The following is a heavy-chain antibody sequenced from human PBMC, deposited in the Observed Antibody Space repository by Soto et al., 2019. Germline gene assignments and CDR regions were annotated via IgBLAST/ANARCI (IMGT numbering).Heavy chain of an antibody. CDR1: GFTFSSYS. Sequence: EVQLVESGGGLVKPGGSLRLSCAASGFTFSSYSMNWFGQAPGKGLEWVSSISSSSSNIYYADSVKGRFTISRDNAKNALYLQMNSLRAEDTAVYYCASAYSGSYSFDYWGQGTLVTVSS. D-gene: IGHD1-26*01. CDR3: ASAYSGSYSFDY. CDR2: ISSSSSNI. V-gene: IGHV3-21*01. J-gene: IGHJ4*02.